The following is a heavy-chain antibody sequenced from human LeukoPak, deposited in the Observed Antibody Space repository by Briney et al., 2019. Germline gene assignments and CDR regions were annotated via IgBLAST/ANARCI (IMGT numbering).Heavy chain of an antibody. Sequence: ASVKVSCKASGYTFTGYYMHWVRQAPGQGLEWMGWINPNSGGTNYAQKFQGRVTMTRDTYISTAYMELSRLRSDDTAVYYCARDPDRCSGGNCYSEYYYYGMDVWGQGTTVAVSS. CDR1: GYTFTGYY. CDR3: ARDPDRCSGGNCYSEYYYYGMDV. J-gene: IGHJ6*02. V-gene: IGHV1-2*02. CDR2: INPNSGGT. D-gene: IGHD2-15*01.